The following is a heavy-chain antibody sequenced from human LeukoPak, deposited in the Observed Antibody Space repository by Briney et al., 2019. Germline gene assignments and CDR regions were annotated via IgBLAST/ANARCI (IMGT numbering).Heavy chain of an antibody. Sequence: SETLSLTCTVSGGSISSYYWSWIRQPPGKGLEWIGYIYYSGSTNCNPSLKSRVTISVDTSKNQFSLKLSSVTAADTAVYYCARVAAAGNDSWGQGTLVTVSS. CDR1: GGSISSYY. CDR2: IYYSGST. CDR3: ARVAAAGNDS. D-gene: IGHD6-13*01. J-gene: IGHJ5*01. V-gene: IGHV4-59*01.